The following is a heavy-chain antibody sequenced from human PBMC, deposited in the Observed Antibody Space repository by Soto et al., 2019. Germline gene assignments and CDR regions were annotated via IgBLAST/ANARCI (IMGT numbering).Heavy chain of an antibody. D-gene: IGHD4-17*01. Sequence: PSETLSLTCAVSVDSITSSSWWTWVRQTPGKGLEWIGEIYHNGITAYNPSLKSRVTISVDVSKSQFSLKLTSLTAADTAVYYCAKDPSPQPTTVVTPGWFDPWGQGVLVTVSS. CDR1: VDSITSSSW. J-gene: IGHJ5*02. V-gene: IGHV4-4*02. CDR3: AKDPSPQPTTVVTPGWFDP. CDR2: IYHNGIT.